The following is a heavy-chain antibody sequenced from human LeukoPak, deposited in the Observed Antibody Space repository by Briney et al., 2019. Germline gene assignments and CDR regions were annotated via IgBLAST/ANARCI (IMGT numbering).Heavy chain of an antibody. Sequence: GGSLRLSCAASGFTFSTYWMHWVRQAPGKGLVWVSRIKSDGSSTRYADSVKGRFTISRDNAKNTLYLQMNSLRAEDTAVYYCARGYYYDSSGSSCFDYWGQGTLVTVSS. V-gene: IGHV3-74*01. J-gene: IGHJ4*02. CDR1: GFTFSTYW. CDR2: IKSDGSST. D-gene: IGHD3-22*01. CDR3: ARGYYYDSSGSSCFDY.